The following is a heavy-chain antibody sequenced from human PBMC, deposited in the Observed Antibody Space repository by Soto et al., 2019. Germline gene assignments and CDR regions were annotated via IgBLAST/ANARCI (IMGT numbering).Heavy chain of an antibody. D-gene: IGHD2-15*01. CDR3: ARSVVVAADNWFDP. CDR2: IIPILGIA. Sequence: ASVKVSCKASGGTFSSYTISWVRQAPGQGLEWMGRIIPILGIANYAQKFQGRVTITADKSTSTAYMELSSLRSEDTAVYYCARSVVVAADNWFDPWGQGTLFTVSS. V-gene: IGHV1-69*02. CDR1: GGTFSSYT. J-gene: IGHJ5*02.